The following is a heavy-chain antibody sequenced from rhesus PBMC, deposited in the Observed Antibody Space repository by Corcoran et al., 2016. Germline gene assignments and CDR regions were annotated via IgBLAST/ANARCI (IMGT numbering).Heavy chain of an antibody. CDR2: INAGGRKT. CDR3: AYLDRH. J-gene: IGHJ4*01. V-gene: IGHV3S42*01. Sequence: HLVESGGGLAKPGGSLRLSCAASGFTFSDCWMTWVRQTPGKGLWWIATINAGGRKTYSADSVKGRLTISRDNSKNTPSLQMNSLRPEDMAIDYCAYLDRHGGQGVLVTVSS. CDR1: GFTFSDCW.